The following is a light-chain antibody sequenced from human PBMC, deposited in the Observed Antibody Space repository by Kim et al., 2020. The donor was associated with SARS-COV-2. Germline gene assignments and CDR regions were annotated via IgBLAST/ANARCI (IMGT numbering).Light chain of an antibody. CDR1: SSDVGGYNY. Sequence: QSITISCTGTSSDVGGYNYVSWYQQHPGKAPKLMIYDVSKRPSGVSNRFSGSKSVNTASLTISGLQAEDEADYYCSSYTSSSTPYVFGTGTKVTVL. J-gene: IGLJ1*01. CDR3: SSYTSSSTPYV. CDR2: DVS. V-gene: IGLV2-14*04.